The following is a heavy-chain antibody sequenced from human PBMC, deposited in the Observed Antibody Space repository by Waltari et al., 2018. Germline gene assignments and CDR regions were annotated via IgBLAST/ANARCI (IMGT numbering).Heavy chain of an antibody. V-gene: IGHV3-23*01. CDR2: ISGSGGST. CDR3: AKSDRVSDAFDI. J-gene: IGHJ3*02. CDR1: GFTFSSYA. Sequence: EVQLLESGGGLVQTGGSLRLSCAASGFTFSSYAMSWVRQAPGKGLEWVAAISGSGGSTYYADSVKGRFTISRDNSKNTLYLQMNSLRAEDTAVYYCAKSDRVSDAFDIWGQGTMVTVSS. D-gene: IGHD3-10*01.